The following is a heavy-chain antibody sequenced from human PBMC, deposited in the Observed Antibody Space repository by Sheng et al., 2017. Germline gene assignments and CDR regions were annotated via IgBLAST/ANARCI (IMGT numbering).Heavy chain of an antibody. J-gene: IGHJ5*02. D-gene: IGHD4-4*01. CDR2: IYYSGST. CDR1: GGSISSSSYY. Sequence: QLQLQESGPGLVKPSETLSLTCNVSGGSISSSSYYWGWIRQPPGKGLEWIGSIYYSGSTYYNPSLKSRVTISVDTSKNQFSLKLNTVTAADTAVYYCARGYTNFPNNWFDPWGQGSLVIVSS. V-gene: IGHV4-39*07. CDR3: ARGYTNFPNNWFDP.